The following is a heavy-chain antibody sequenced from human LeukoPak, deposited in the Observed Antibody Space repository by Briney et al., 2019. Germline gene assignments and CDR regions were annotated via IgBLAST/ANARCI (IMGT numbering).Heavy chain of an antibody. Sequence: SETLSLTCTVSGDSISSYYWSWIRQSPGKGLEWIGYIHYTGSSNYNPSLKSRVTISVDTSKNQFSLKLSSVTAADTAVYYCARGRGVGYSSSWPLNNWFDPWGQGTLVTVSS. D-gene: IGHD6-13*01. CDR1: GDSISSYY. CDR3: ARGRGVGYSSSWPLNNWFDP. V-gene: IGHV4-59*12. J-gene: IGHJ5*02. CDR2: IHYTGSS.